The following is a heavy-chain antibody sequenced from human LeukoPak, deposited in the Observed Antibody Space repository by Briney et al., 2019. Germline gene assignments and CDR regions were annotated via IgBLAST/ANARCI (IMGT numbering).Heavy chain of an antibody. CDR1: GFTFSSYW. V-gene: IGHV3-9*01. D-gene: IGHD1-7*01. J-gene: IGHJ4*02. Sequence: PGGSLRLSCAASGFTFSSYWMHWVRQAPGKGLEWVSGISWNSGSIGYADSVKGRFTISRDNAKNSLYLQMNSLRAEDTALYYCAKDKGWNYFFDYWGQGTLVTVSS. CDR2: ISWNSGSI. CDR3: AKDKGWNYFFDY.